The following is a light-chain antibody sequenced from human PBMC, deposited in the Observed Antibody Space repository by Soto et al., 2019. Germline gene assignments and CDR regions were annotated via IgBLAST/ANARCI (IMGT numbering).Light chain of an antibody. CDR2: DAS. Sequence: EIVLTQSPGTLSLSPGERFTPSCRASQSLSSGYLAWYQQKFGQAPRXXIYDASRRATGIPERFSGSGSGTDFTLTISSLQAEDVEVYYGQQYYATPRTFGQGTKVDIK. J-gene: IGKJ1*01. V-gene: IGKV3-20*01. CDR1: QSLSSGY. CDR3: QQYYATPRT.